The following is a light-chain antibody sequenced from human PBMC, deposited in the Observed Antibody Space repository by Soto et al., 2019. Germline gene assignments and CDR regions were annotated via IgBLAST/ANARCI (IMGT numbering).Light chain of an antibody. J-gene: IGLJ3*02. CDR3: CSYVGSSTWV. Sequence: QSALTQPASVSGSPGQSITISCTGTSSDVGGYNYVSWYQQHPGKAPKLMIYEVSNRPSGVSNRFSGSKSGNTASLTISGLQAEDEADYYCCSYVGSSTWVFGGGTKLTVL. V-gene: IGLV2-14*01. CDR1: SSDVGGYNY. CDR2: EVS.